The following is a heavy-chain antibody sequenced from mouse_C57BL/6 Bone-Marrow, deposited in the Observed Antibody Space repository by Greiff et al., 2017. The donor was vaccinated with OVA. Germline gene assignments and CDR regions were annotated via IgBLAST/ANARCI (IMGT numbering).Heavy chain of an antibody. D-gene: IGHD1-1*01. Sequence: QVQLQQSGAELARPGASVKLSCKASGYTFTSYGISWVKQRTGQGLEWIGEIYPRSGNTYYNEKFKGKATLTADKSSSTAYMELRSLTSEDSAVYFCARSKGYYYGSSRFDYWGQGTTLTVSS. CDR2: IYPRSGNT. V-gene: IGHV1-81*01. CDR1: GYTFTSYG. CDR3: ARSKGYYYGSSRFDY. J-gene: IGHJ2*01.